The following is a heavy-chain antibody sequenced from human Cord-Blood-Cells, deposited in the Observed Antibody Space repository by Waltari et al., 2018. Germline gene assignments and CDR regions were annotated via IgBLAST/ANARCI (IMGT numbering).Heavy chain of an antibody. D-gene: IGHD6-6*01. J-gene: IGHJ6*02. CDR2: ISGSGGST. V-gene: IGHV3-23*01. Sequence: EVQLLESGGGLVQRGGSLRLSCAASGFPFSSYAMGWVRQAPGKGLEWVSAISGSGGSTYYADSVKGRFTISRDNSKNTLYLQMNSLRAEDTAVYYCAKDRLVGMDVWGQGTTVTVSS. CDR1: GFPFSSYA. CDR3: AKDRLVGMDV.